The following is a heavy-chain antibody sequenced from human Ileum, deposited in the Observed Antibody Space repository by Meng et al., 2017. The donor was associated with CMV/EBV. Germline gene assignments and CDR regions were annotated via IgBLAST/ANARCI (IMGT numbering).Heavy chain of an antibody. J-gene: IGHJ4*02. CDR3: ARDGVLGTADY. Sequence: GSLRLSCAVSGGSISSSNWWSGVRQPPGKGLEWIGEIYHSGSTNYNPSLKSRVTISVDKSKNQFSLKLSSVTAADTAVYYCARDGVLGTADYWGQGTLVTVSS. D-gene: IGHD4/OR15-4a*01. V-gene: IGHV4-4*02. CDR1: GGSISSSNW. CDR2: IYHSGST.